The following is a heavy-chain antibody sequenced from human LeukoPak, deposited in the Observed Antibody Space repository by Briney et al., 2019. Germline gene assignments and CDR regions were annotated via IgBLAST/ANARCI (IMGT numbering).Heavy chain of an antibody. Sequence: SETLSLTCTASGGSISSYYWSWIRQPPGKGLEWIGYINYSGSTNYIPSLKSRVTISVDTSKNQFSLKLSSVTAADTAVYYCARGGSGSWYFDLWGRGTLVTVSS. CDR3: ARGGSGSWYFDL. D-gene: IGHD6-25*01. CDR2: INYSGST. J-gene: IGHJ2*01. CDR1: GGSISSYY. V-gene: IGHV4-59*12.